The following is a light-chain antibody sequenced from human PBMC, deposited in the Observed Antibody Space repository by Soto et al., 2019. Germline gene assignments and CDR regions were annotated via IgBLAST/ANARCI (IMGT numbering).Light chain of an antibody. J-gene: IGKJ4*01. CDR2: AAS. CDR3: QRLRMYPST. Sequence: IQLTQSPSSLSASVGDRVTITCRASQDIAIYLAWYQQKPGEAPKLLIYAASTLYGGVPSRFSGSGSGTDFALTITSLQAEDFATYYCQRLRMYPSTFGGGNKGAIK. CDR1: QDIAIY. V-gene: IGKV1-9*01.